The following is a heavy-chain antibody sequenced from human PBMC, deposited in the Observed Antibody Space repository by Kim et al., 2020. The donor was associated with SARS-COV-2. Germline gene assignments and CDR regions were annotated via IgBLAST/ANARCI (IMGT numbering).Heavy chain of an antibody. D-gene: IGHD3-16*02. CDR1: GFTFGDYA. CDR3: NPVYDYVWGSYRFGRNFDY. Sequence: GGSLRLSCTASGFTFGDYAMSWVRQAPGKGLEWVGFIRSKAYGGTTEYAASVKGRFTISRDDSKSIAYLQMNSLKTEDTAVYYCNPVYDYVWGSYRFGRNFDYWGKGTLVTVSS. CDR2: IRSKAYGGTT. V-gene: IGHV3-49*04. J-gene: IGHJ4*02.